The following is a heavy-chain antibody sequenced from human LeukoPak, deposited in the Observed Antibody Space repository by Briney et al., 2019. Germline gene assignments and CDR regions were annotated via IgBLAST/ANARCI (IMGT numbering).Heavy chain of an antibody. CDR1: GYTFTGYY. Sequence: GASVTVSCKASGYTFTGYYIHWVRQAPGQGLEWMGWINPNSGGTKYAQMFQGRVTMTRDTSISTVYLELSRLKSDDTAVYFCARDYWNYGGYFDYWGQGTPVTVSS. V-gene: IGHV1-2*02. CDR3: ARDYWNYGGYFDY. CDR2: INPNSGGT. J-gene: IGHJ4*02. D-gene: IGHD1-7*01.